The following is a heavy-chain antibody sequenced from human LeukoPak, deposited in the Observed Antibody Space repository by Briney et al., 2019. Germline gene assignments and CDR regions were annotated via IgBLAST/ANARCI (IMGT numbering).Heavy chain of an antibody. CDR3: AKDKTIFGVVLNCGYFDY. CDR2: ISWNSGSI. J-gene: IGHJ4*02. D-gene: IGHD3-3*01. V-gene: IGHV3-9*01. CDR1: GFTFDDYA. Sequence: GRSLRLSCAASGFTFDDYAMHWVRQAPGKGLEWVSGISWNSGSIGYADSVKGRFTISRDNAKNSLYLQMNSLRAEDTALYYCAKDKTIFGVVLNCGYFDYWGQGTLVTVSS.